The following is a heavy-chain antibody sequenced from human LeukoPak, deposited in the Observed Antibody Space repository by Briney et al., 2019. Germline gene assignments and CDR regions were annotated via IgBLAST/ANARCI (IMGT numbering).Heavy chain of an antibody. CDR1: GFTFSSIA. CDR2: ISGSGGGT. V-gene: IGHV3-23*01. Sequence: PGGSLRPPCAASGFTFSSIAMSWVRQAPNKGLEWVSTISGSGGGTYYADSVKGRFTISRDDSKNTLYLQMNSLRADDTVVYYCAKDLGRYRNNFFDYWGQGNLVTVSS. D-gene: IGHD1-26*01. J-gene: IGHJ4*02. CDR3: AKDLGRYRNNFFDY.